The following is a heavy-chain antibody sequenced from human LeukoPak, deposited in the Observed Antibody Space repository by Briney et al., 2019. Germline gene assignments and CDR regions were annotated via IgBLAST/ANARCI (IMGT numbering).Heavy chain of an antibody. D-gene: IGHD5-12*01. J-gene: IGHJ4*02. CDR1: GGTFSSYA. Sequence: WVKVSCKASGGTFSSYAISWVRQAPGQGLEWTGGIIPIFGTANYAQKFQGRVTITTDESTSTAYMELSSLRSEDTAVYYCARTQSGYDLFDYWGQGTLVTVSS. CDR3: ARTQSGYDLFDY. V-gene: IGHV1-69*05. CDR2: IIPIFGTA.